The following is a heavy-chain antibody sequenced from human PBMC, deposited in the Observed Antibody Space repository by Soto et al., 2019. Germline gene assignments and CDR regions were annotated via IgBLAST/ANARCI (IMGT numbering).Heavy chain of an antibody. CDR2: IYYSGST. D-gene: IGHD3-3*01. Sequence: SETLSLTCTVSGGSISSYYWSWIRQPPGKGLEWIGYIYYSGSTNYNPSLKSRVTISVDTSRNQFSLKLSSVTAADTAVYYCARDLYYDFWSGYYTGPYGMDVWGQGTTVTVSS. CDR1: GGSISSYY. J-gene: IGHJ6*02. V-gene: IGHV4-59*01. CDR3: ARDLYYDFWSGYYTGPYGMDV.